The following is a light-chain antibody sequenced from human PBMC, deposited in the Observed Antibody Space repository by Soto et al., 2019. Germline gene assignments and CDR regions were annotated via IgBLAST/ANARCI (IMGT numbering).Light chain of an antibody. Sequence: QSALTQPASVSGSPGQSITISCTGTSSDVGGYNYVSWYQQHPGKAPKLVIYDVSNRPSGVSNRFSGSKSGNTASLTISGLQAEDEADYYCNSRTSSSTSVFGTGTKVTVL. CDR2: DVS. CDR3: NSRTSSSTSV. V-gene: IGLV2-14*01. CDR1: SSDVGGYNY. J-gene: IGLJ1*01.